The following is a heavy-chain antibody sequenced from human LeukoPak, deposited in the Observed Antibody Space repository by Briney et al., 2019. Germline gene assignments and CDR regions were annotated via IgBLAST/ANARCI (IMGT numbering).Heavy chain of an antibody. CDR3: AREYYFDTSGYYGVGDY. D-gene: IGHD3-22*01. J-gene: IGHJ4*02. V-gene: IGHV1-2*02. CDR2: FNPNSGGT. CDR1: GYTFTSYY. Sequence: ASVKVSCKASGYTFTSYYIDWGRQTPGQGLEWMGWFNPNSGGTNYAQEFQGRVTMTRDTSISTAYMELSRLRSDDLSVYYCAREYYFDTSGYYGVGDYWGQGTLVTVSS.